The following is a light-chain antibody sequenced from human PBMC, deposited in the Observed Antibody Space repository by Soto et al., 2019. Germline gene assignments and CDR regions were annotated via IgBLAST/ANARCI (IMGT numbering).Light chain of an antibody. CDR1: QSISSY. Sequence: DIQMTPSPSSLAASVGDTVTITCRASQSISSYLNWYQQKPGKAPKLLIYAASSLQSGVPSRFSGSGSGTDFTLTISSLQPEDFATYYCQQSYSTPKTFGPGTKVDI. J-gene: IGKJ3*01. CDR3: QQSYSTPKT. CDR2: AAS. V-gene: IGKV1-39*01.